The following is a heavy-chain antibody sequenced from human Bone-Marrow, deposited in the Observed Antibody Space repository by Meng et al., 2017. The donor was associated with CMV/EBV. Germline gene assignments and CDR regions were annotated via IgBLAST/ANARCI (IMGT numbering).Heavy chain of an antibody. Sequence: ASVKVSCKASGYTFTSYDINWVRQATGQGLEWMGWMNPNSGNTGYAQKFQGRVTMTRNTSISTAYMELSSLRSEDTAVYYCARVEPYSSSSRGYYKSMDVWGQGTTVTVSS. J-gene: IGHJ6*02. CDR3: ARVEPYSSSSRGYYKSMDV. CDR2: MNPNSGNT. V-gene: IGHV1-8*01. D-gene: IGHD6-6*01. CDR1: GYTFTSYD.